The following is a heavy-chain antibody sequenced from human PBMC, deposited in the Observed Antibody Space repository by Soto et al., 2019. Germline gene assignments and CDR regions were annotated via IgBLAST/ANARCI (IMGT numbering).Heavy chain of an antibody. Sequence: SCAGYGFSFGGYAMSWVRQAPGKGLEWISGVSGGGTSTYYAGSVKGRFTISRDSSVVYLQMNSLRADDTAVYYCAKWGGYYAYYSEMDVWGRGTTVTVSS. J-gene: IGHJ6*02. CDR3: AKWGGYYAYYSEMDV. CDR2: VSGGGTST. D-gene: IGHD1-26*01. V-gene: IGHV3-23*01. CDR1: GFSFGGYA.